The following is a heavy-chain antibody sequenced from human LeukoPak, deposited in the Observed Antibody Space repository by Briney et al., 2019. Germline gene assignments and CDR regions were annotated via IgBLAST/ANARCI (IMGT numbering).Heavy chain of an antibody. CDR3: ARVIYGYWVDY. CDR1: GGSFSGYY. Sequence: SETLSLTCAVYGGSFSGYYWSWIRQPSGKGLEWIGEINHSGSTNYNPSLKSRVTISVDTSKNQFSLKLSSVTAADTAVYYCARVIYGYWVDYWGQGTLVTVSS. D-gene: IGHD5-24*01. V-gene: IGHV4-34*01. J-gene: IGHJ4*02. CDR2: INHSGST.